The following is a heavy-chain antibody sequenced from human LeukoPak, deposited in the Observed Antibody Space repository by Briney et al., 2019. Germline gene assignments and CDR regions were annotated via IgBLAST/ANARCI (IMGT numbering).Heavy chain of an antibody. CDR2: TTNKANGYTT. CDR3: ARGHNSSDQ. CDR1: GFTLSDHY. D-gene: IGHD5-24*01. Sequence: GGSLRLSCAASGFTLSDHYMDWVRQAPGKGLEWVGRTTNKANGYTTLYAASVKGRFTISRDDSKNSLYLQMNSLQTEDTAVYYCARGHNSSDQWGQGTLVTVSS. J-gene: IGHJ4*02. V-gene: IGHV3-72*01.